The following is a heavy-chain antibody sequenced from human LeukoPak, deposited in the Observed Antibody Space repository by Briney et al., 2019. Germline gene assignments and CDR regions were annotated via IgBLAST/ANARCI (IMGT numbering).Heavy chain of an antibody. Sequence: GGSLRLSCAVSGITLSNYGMSWVRQAPGKGLEWVAGISGSGGSTNYADSVKGRFTISRDSPKNTLFLQMNSLRAEDTAVYFCAKRGAVIRVILVGFHREAYYFDSWGQGALVIVSS. J-gene: IGHJ4*02. CDR2: ISGSGGST. D-gene: IGHD2-21*01. V-gene: IGHV3-23*01. CDR3: AKRGAVIRVILVGFHREAYYFDS. CDR1: GITLSNYG.